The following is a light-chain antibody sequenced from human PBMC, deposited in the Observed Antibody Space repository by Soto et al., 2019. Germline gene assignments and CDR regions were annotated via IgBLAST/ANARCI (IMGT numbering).Light chain of an antibody. V-gene: IGKV1-9*01. CDR3: QQLNSYPFLT. CDR1: QGISSY. Sequence: DIQLTQSPSFLSASVGDRVTITCRASQGISSYLAWYQQKPGKAPKLLIYAASTLQSGVPSRFSGSGSGTEFTLTISSLQPEDFATYYCQQLNSYPFLTFGRGPKVEIK. J-gene: IGKJ4*01. CDR2: AAS.